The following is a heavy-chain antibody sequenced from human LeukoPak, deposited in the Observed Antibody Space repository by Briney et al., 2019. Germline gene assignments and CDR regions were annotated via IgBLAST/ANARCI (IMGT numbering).Heavy chain of an antibody. V-gene: IGHV3-66*02. CDR1: GFTVSTSY. CDR2: ISGSGGST. J-gene: IGHJ6*02. D-gene: IGHD3-9*01. CDR3: ARGNYDTNYYYGMDV. Sequence: GGSLRLSCTASGFTVSTSYMTWVRQAPGKGLEWVSAISGSGGSTYYADSVKGRFTISRDNSKNTLYLQMNSLRAEDTAVYYCARGNYDTNYYYGMDVWGQGTTVTVSS.